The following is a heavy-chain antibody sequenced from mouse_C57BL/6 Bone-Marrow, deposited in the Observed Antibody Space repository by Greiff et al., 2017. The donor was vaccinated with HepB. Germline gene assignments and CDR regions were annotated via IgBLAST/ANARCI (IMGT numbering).Heavy chain of an antibody. CDR2: IDPSDSYT. V-gene: IGHV1-69*01. Sequence: QVQLQQPGAELVMPGASVKLSCKASGYTFTSYWMHWVKQRPGQGLEWIGEIDPSDSYTNYNQKFKGKSTLTVDTSASTAYMQLSSLTSEDSAVYYCARGEPYYGSSYDWYFDVWGTGTTVTVSS. D-gene: IGHD1-1*01. J-gene: IGHJ1*03. CDR3: ARGEPYYGSSYDWYFDV. CDR1: GYTFTSYW.